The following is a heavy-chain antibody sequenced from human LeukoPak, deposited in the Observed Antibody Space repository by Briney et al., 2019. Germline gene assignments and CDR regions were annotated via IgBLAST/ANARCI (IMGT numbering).Heavy chain of an antibody. CDR3: TTLGPTPDFDY. Sequence: GGSLRLSCEVSGVTVMSNYMSWVRQAPGKGLEWVGRIKSKTDGGTTDYAAPVKGRFTISRDDSKNTLYLQMNSLKTEDTAVYYCTTLGPTPDFDYWGQGTLVTVSS. J-gene: IGHJ4*02. CDR2: IKSKTDGGTT. D-gene: IGHD2-15*01. CDR1: GVTVMSNY. V-gene: IGHV3-15*01.